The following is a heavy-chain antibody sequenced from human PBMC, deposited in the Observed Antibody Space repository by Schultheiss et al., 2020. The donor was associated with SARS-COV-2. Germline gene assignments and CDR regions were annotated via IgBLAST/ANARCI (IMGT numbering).Heavy chain of an antibody. Sequence: KISCKASGGTFSSYAISWVRQAPGQGLEWMGGIIPIFGTANYAQKFQGRVTITADESTSTAYMELRSLRSDDTAVYYCARVSGSGTDDYWGQGTLVTVSS. CDR1: GGTFSSYA. CDR3: ARVSGSGTDDY. V-gene: IGHV1-69*01. J-gene: IGHJ4*02. CDR2: IIPIFGTA. D-gene: IGHD3-10*01.